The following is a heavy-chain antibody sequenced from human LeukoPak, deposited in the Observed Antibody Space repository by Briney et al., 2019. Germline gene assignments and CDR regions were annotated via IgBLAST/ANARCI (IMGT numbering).Heavy chain of an antibody. CDR3: ARDGRAMNILMESINWFDP. CDR2: INPSGGST. CDR1: GYTFTGYY. Sequence: ASVKVSCKASGYTFTGYYMHWVRQAPGQGLEWMGIINPSGGSTSYAQKFQGRVTMTRDTSTSTVYMELSSLRSEDTAVYYCARDGRAMNILMESINWFDPWGQGTLVTVSS. D-gene: IGHD1-26*01. V-gene: IGHV1-46*01. J-gene: IGHJ5*02.